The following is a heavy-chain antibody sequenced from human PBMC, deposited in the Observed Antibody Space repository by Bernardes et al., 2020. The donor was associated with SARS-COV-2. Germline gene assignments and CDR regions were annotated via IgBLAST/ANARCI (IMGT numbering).Heavy chain of an antibody. CDR1: GFTFSSYA. J-gene: IGHJ4*02. CDR3: ASIAAAGEGVY. V-gene: IGHV3-23*01. Sequence: VGSLSLSCAASGFTFSSYAMSWVRQAPGKGLEWVSAISGSGGSTYYADSVKGRFTISRDNSKNTLYLQMNSLRAEDTAVYYCASIAAAGEGVYWCQGTLVTVSS. CDR2: ISGSGGST. D-gene: IGHD6-13*01.